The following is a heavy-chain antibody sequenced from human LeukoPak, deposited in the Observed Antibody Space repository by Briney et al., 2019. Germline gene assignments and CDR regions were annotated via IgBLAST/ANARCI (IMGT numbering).Heavy chain of an antibody. CDR3: AKDYSSGWYDAFDI. CDR1: GFTFSSYA. D-gene: IGHD6-19*01. Sequence: PGGSLRLSCGASGFTFSSYAMSWVRQAPGKGLEWVSSISGSGGSTYFADSVKGRFTISRDNSKNTLYLQMNSLRAEDTAVYYCAKDYSSGWYDAFDIWGQGTVVTVSS. CDR2: ISGSGGST. V-gene: IGHV3-23*01. J-gene: IGHJ3*02.